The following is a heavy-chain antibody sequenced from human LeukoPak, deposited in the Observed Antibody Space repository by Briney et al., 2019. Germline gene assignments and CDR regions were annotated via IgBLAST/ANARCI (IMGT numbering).Heavy chain of an antibody. J-gene: IGHJ4*02. CDR3: ARDYDSSGYYYVGY. CDR1: GFTFSSYA. CDR2: ISYDGSNK. D-gene: IGHD3-22*01. V-gene: IGHV3-30-3*01. Sequence: GGSLRLSCAASGFTFSSYAMHWVRQAPGKGLEWVAVISYDGSNKYYADSVKGRFTISRDNSKNTLYLQMNSLRAEDTAVYYCARDYDSSGYYYVGYWGQGTLVTVSS.